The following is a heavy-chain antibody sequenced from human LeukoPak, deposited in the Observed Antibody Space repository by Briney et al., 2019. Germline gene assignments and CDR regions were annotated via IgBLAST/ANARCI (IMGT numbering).Heavy chain of an antibody. J-gene: IGHJ6*03. V-gene: IGHV3-33*01. CDR3: ARESGGDYYMDV. D-gene: IGHD3-10*01. CDR1: GFTFTDYG. CDR2: ICYDARKT. Sequence: GKSLRLSCAASGFTFTDYGLHWVRQAPGKGLEGVAGICYDARKTFYAGSVKGRFTISRDDAMNTPYLQMDNLSADDTAVYYCARESGGDYYMDVWGKGTTVIVSS.